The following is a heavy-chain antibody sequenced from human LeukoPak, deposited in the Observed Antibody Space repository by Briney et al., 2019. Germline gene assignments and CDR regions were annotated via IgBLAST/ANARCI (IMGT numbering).Heavy chain of an antibody. J-gene: IGHJ4*02. D-gene: IGHD3-10*01. CDR2: ISGSAGST. CDR3: AKSQRGYDSGTSY. Sequence: GGSLRLSCAASGFTFSDYAMSWVRQAPGKVLEWVSTISGSAGSTYYADSVKGRFTISRDNSKNTLYLQMNSLRAEDTAVYYCAKSQRGYDSGTSYWGQGTLVTVSS. V-gene: IGHV3-23*01. CDR1: GFTFSDYA.